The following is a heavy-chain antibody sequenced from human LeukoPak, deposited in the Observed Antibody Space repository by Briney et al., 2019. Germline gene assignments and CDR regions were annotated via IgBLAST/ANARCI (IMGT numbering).Heavy chain of an antibody. D-gene: IGHD1-26*01. CDR1: GFTFSSYS. CDR2: ITSSSSYI. CDR3: ARYRFVVGATDSFDI. J-gene: IGHJ3*02. Sequence: GGSLRLSCAASGFTFSSYSMSWVRQAPGKGLEWVSSITSSSSYIYYADSVKGRFTISRDNAKNSLYLQMNSLRAEDTALYYCARYRFVVGATDSFDIWGQGTMVTVSS. V-gene: IGHV3-21*01.